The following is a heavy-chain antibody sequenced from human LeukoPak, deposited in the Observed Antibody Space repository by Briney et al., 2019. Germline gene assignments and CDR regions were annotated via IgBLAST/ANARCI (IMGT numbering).Heavy chain of an antibody. CDR2: IYYSGTT. J-gene: IGHJ4*02. Sequence: SETLSLTCTVSGGSISSYYWSWIRQSPGKGREWIGYIYYSGTTSYNPSLKSRVTISVDTSKNQFSLKVTSVTAADTAVYYCASESVELAGFDYWGQGTLVTVSS. V-gene: IGHV4-59*08. CDR1: GGSISSYY. CDR3: ASESVELAGFDY. D-gene: IGHD1-1*01.